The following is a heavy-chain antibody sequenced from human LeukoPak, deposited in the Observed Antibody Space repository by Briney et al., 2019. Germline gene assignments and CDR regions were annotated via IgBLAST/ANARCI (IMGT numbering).Heavy chain of an antibody. D-gene: IGHD1-1*01. CDR2: IGGGGSDT. CDR3: AKDVFHWAFDI. J-gene: IGHJ3*02. V-gene: IGHV3-23*01. Sequence: PGRSLRLSCAVSGFNFWGTGMSWVRQAPGKGLEWLAAIGGGGSDTKYTDSVMGRFTISRDISKNTLYLQMNSLRAEDTAVYFCAKDVFHWAFDIWGQGTMVTVSS. CDR1: GFNFWGTG.